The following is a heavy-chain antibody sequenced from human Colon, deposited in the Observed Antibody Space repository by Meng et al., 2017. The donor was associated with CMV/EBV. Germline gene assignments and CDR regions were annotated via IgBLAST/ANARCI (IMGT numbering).Heavy chain of an antibody. J-gene: IGHJ6*02. Sequence: GESLKISCAASGFTFSSYAMHWVRQAPGKGLEWVAVMSYDGSNKYYADSVKGRFTISRDNSKNTLYLQMNSLRAEDTAVYYCARDRGNCSSTSCYFHYGMDVWGQGTTVTVSS. D-gene: IGHD2-2*01. CDR2: MSYDGSNK. V-gene: IGHV3-30*04. CDR1: GFTFSSYA. CDR3: ARDRGNCSSTSCYFHYGMDV.